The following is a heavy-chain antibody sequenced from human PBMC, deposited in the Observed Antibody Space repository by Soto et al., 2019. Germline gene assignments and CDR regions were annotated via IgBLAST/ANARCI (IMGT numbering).Heavy chain of an antibody. J-gene: IGHJ6*02. V-gene: IGHV3-49*03. CDR1: GFTFGDYA. Sequence: LRLSCTASGFTFGDYAMSWFRQAPGKGLEWVGFIRSKAYGGTTEYAASVKGRFTISRDDSKSIAYLQMNSLKTEDTAVYYCTRVGGTAMAPYYYGMDVWGQGTTVTVSS. D-gene: IGHD5-18*01. CDR2: IRSKAYGGTT. CDR3: TRVGGTAMAPYYYGMDV.